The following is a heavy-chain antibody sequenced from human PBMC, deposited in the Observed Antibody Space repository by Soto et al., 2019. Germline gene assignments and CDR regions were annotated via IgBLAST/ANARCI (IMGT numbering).Heavy chain of an antibody. V-gene: IGHV3-30*18. CDR3: AKDPPNTYYDSLVDY. J-gene: IGHJ4*02. CDR2: ISYDGSNK. CDR1: GFTFSSYG. Sequence: PGGSLRLSCAASGFTFSSYGMHWVRQAPGKGLEWVAVISYDGSNKYYADSVKGRFTISRDNSKNTLYLQMNSLRAEDTAVYYCAKDPPNTYYDSLVDYWGQGTLVTVSS. D-gene: IGHD3-3*01.